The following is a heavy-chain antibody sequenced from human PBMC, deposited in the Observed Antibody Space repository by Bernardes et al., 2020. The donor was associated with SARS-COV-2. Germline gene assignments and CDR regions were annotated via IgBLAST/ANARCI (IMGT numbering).Heavy chain of an antibody. CDR3: ARDYYDSNDYYYRYLNQ. Sequence: GGSLRLSCAASGFTFRSSWMHWVRQAPGKGLVWVSHINSDGRSKSYADSVKGRFTVSRDNAKNTLFLQMNSLRADDTAVYYCARDYYDSNDYYYRYLNQWGQGTLVTVSS. CDR1: GFTFRSSW. D-gene: IGHD3-22*01. J-gene: IGHJ1*01. CDR2: INSDGRSK. V-gene: IGHV3-74*01.